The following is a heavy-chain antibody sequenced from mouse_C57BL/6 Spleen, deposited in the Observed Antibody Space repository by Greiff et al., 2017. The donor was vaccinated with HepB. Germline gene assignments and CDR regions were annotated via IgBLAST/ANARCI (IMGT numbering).Heavy chain of an antibody. Sequence: VQLVESGAELVRPGASVTLSCKASGYTFTDYEMHWVKQTPVHGLEWIGAIDPETGGTAYNQKFKGKAILTADKSSSTAYMELRSLTSEDSAVYYCTRRGSAYWGQGTLVTVSA. J-gene: IGHJ3*01. V-gene: IGHV1-15*01. CDR3: TRRGSAY. CDR2: IDPETGGT. CDR1: GYTFTDYE. D-gene: IGHD1-1*02.